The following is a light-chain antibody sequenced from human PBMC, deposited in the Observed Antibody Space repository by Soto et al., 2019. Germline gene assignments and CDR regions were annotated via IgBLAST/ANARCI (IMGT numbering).Light chain of an antibody. CDR1: QSVSSSN. CDR2: GAS. V-gene: IGKV3-20*01. CDR3: QQYGSSPTWT. Sequence: IVMTQSPATLSVSPGERATLSCRASQSVSSSNLAWYQQKPGQAPRLLISGASTRATGIPDRFSGSGSWTDFTLTISRLEPDDSAVYYCQQYGSSPTWTFGQGTKVAIK. J-gene: IGKJ1*01.